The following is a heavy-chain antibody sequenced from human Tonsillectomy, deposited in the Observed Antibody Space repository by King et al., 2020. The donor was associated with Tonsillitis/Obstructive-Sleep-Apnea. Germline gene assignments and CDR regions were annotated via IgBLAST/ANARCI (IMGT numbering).Heavy chain of an antibody. CDR2: IYPGDSDT. V-gene: IGHV5-51*01. D-gene: IGHD3/OR15-3a*01. Sequence: VQLVESGAEVRKPGESLKISCKGSGYSFTNYWIGWVRQMPGKSLEWMGIIYPGDSDTRYSPSFQGQVTISAAKSISTAYLQWSSLKASDTAMYYCARRGVDSKWPYYYYYMDVWGKGTTVTVSS. CDR3: ARRGVDSKWPYYYYYMDV. CDR1: GYSFTNYW. J-gene: IGHJ6*03.